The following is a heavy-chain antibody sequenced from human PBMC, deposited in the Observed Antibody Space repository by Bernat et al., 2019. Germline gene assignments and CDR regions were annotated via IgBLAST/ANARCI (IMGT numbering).Heavy chain of an antibody. J-gene: IGHJ4*02. CDR2: FRRTTDGGTM. Sequence: EVQLVESGGGLVKPGGSLRLSCAASGFTFSNAWMSWVRQAPGKGLEWVGRFRRTTDGGTMAYAAHDKGRFTISIDDSKSKLYLQMNRLQINDTAVYYCASYGPRPLAQIDFWGQGTLVTVSS. D-gene: IGHD1-1*01. V-gene: IGHV3-15*01. CDR3: ASYGPRPLAQIDF. CDR1: GFTFSNAW.